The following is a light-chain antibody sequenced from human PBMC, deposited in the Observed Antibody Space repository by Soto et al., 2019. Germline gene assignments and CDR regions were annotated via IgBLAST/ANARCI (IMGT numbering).Light chain of an antibody. Sequence: QLTQSPSSLSASVGDRVTITCRASQGIASYLAWYQQKPGQAPNLLIYAASTLQSGVPSRFSGSGSGTDFTLTNSSMQPEDFATYYCQQPNSYPLTFGGGTKVEI. CDR2: AAS. J-gene: IGKJ4*01. CDR1: QGIASY. CDR3: QQPNSYPLT. V-gene: IGKV1-9*01.